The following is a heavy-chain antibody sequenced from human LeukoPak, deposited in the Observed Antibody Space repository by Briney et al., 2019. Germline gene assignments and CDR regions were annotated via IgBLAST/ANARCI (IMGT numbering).Heavy chain of an antibody. CDR3: ARWDGYSSSPDY. CDR1: GYSLTGYY. Sequence: AVSVKVSCKASGYSLTGYYMHWLRQAPGQGLEWMGWINPNSGDTGYAQKFQGRVTMTRDMSISTIYMELTRLRSDDTALYYCARWDGYSSSPDYWGQGTLVTVSS. D-gene: IGHD6-13*01. J-gene: IGHJ4*02. CDR2: INPNSGDT. V-gene: IGHV1-2*02.